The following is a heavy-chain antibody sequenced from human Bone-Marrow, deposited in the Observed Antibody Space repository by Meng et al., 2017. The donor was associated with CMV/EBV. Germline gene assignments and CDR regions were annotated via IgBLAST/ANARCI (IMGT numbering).Heavy chain of an antibody. V-gene: IGHV4-61*01. CDR1: GGSVSSGSYY. Sequence: SETLSLTCTVSGGSVSSGSYYWSWIRQPPGKGLEWIGYIYYSGSTNYNPSLKSRVTISVDTSKNQFSLKLSSVTAADTAVYYCARDNFDTSYYGMDVWGQGTTVTVSS. CDR2: IYYSGST. CDR3: ARDNFDTSYYGMDV. J-gene: IGHJ6*02. D-gene: IGHD3-9*01.